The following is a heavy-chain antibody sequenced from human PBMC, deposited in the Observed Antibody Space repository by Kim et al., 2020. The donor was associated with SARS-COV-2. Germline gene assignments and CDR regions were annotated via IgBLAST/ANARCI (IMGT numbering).Heavy chain of an antibody. CDR3: ARDIPHYYGSGTSKWSDYYYGMDV. D-gene: IGHD3-10*01. J-gene: IGHJ6*02. V-gene: IGHV3-33*05. CDR2: ISHDGSNK. CDR1: EFTFSFYG. Sequence: GGSLRLSCVVSEFTFSFYGMFWVRQAPGKGLEWVAVISHDGSNKFYADSVKGRFTISRDNSKNTLYLQMNSLRVEDTAVYYCARDIPHYYGSGTSKWSDYYYGMDVWSQGTTVTVSS.